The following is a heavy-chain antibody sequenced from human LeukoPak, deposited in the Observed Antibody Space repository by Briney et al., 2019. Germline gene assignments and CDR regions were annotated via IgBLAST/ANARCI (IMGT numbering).Heavy chain of an antibody. V-gene: IGHV3-21*01. CDR1: GFTFSSYS. CDR3: ARDGVPNWGFFDY. Sequence: GGSLRLSCAASGFTFSSYSMNWVRQAPGKGLEWVSSISSSSSYIYYADSVKGRFTISRDNAKNSLYLQMNSLRAEDTAVYHCARDGVPNWGFFDYWGQGTLVTVSS. CDR2: ISSSSSYI. D-gene: IGHD7-27*01. J-gene: IGHJ4*02.